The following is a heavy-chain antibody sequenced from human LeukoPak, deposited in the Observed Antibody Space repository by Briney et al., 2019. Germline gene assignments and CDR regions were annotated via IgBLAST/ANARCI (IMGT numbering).Heavy chain of an antibody. CDR2: INRGGST. Sequence: SETLSLTCAVYGASFSDYYWSWDRKPPGKGLKWSVNINRGGSTNYNPSLKSRVTISLDTPKKQFSLKLNSVTAADTATYYCAKGRRVIMIQGANRVNQWIDPWGQGTLVTVSS. J-gene: IGHJ5*02. D-gene: IGHD3-16*01. V-gene: IGHV4-34*01. CDR3: AKGRRVIMIQGANRVNQWIDP. CDR1: GASFSDYY.